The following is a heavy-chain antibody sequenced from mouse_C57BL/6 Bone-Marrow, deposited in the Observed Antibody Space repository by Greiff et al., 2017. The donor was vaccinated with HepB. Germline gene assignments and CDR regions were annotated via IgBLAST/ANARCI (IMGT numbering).Heavy chain of an antibody. CDR3: ARDSYYYGSSPFAY. V-gene: IGHV7-1*01. CDR1: GFTFSDFY. J-gene: IGHJ3*01. D-gene: IGHD1-1*01. CDR2: SRNKANDYTT. Sequence: DVMLVESGGGLVQSGRSLRLSCATSGFTFSDFYMEWVRQAPGKGLEWIAASRNKANDYTTEYSASVKGRFIVSRDTSQSILYLQMNALRAEDTAIYYCARDSYYYGSSPFAYWGQGTLVTVSA.